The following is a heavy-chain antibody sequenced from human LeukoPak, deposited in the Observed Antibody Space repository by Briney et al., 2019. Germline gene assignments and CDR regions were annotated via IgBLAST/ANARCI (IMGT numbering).Heavy chain of an antibody. J-gene: IGHJ5*02. D-gene: IGHD3-3*01. V-gene: IGHV1-69*05. CDR3: ARAPRIGDFWSGYYWLWLDP. Sequence: GASVKVSCKASGGTFSSYAISWVRQAPGQGLEWMGRIIPIFGTANYAQKFQGRVTITTDESTSTAYMELSSPRSEDTAVYYCARAPRIGDFWSGYYWLWLDPWGQGTLVTVSS. CDR2: IIPIFGTA. CDR1: GGTFSSYA.